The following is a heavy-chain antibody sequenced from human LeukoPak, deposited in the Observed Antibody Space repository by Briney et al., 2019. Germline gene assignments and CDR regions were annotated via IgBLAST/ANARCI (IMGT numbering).Heavy chain of an antibody. D-gene: IGHD3-9*01. CDR2: IWYDGKQK. CDR1: GFTLSSND. CDR3: ARDYYIWYDLTTRFDS. Sequence: GGSLRLSCAVSGFTLSSNDVHWVRQAPGKGLEWVAVIWYDGKQKNYGDSVNGRFFISRDNSKNTVFLQMNSLRVEDTAVYYCARDYYIWYDLTTRFDSWGHGTLVTVSS. J-gene: IGHJ5*01. V-gene: IGHV3-33*01.